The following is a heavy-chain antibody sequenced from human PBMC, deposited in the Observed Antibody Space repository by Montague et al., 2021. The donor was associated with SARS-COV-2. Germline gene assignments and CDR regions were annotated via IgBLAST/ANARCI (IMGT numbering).Heavy chain of an antibody. D-gene: IGHD3-10*01. CDR2: IRGGGDMT. CDR3: ARKRLAGSDYAYLDS. CDR1: GITFSSYG. V-gene: IGHV3-23*01. Sequence: SLRLSCAASGITFSSYGMLWVRQAPGKGLEWVSAIRGGGDMTYYADSVKGRFTISRDNSKNTLYLQMNSLRAEDTAVYYCARKRLAGSDYAYLDSWGQGTLVTVSS. J-gene: IGHJ4*02.